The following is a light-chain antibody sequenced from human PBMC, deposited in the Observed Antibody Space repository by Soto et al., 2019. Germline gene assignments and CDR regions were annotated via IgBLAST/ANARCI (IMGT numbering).Light chain of an antibody. Sequence: QSALTQPASVSGSPGQSITISGTGTSSDVGTYNLVSWYQQHPGNAPKLMIYEGNKRTSGVSNRFSDSKSGNTASLTISGLQAEDEDDDYCSSYVGSGTYVVFGGGTKVTVL. V-gene: IGLV2-23*01. J-gene: IGLJ2*01. CDR1: SSDVGTYNL. CDR3: SSYVGSGTYVV. CDR2: EGN.